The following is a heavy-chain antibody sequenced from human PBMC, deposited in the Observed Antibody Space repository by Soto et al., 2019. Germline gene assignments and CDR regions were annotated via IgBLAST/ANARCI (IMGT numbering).Heavy chain of an antibody. CDR3: AKDNCISTSCYRLYNWFDP. D-gene: IGHD2-2*01. J-gene: IGHJ5*02. Sequence: QVQLVESGGGVVQPGRSLRLSCAASGFTFSSYGMHWVRQAPGKGLEWVAVISYAGSNKYYADSVKGRFTISRDNSKNELYLQMNSLRAEDTAVYYCAKDNCISTSCYRLYNWFDPWGQGTLVTVSS. V-gene: IGHV3-30*18. CDR2: ISYAGSNK. CDR1: GFTFSSYG.